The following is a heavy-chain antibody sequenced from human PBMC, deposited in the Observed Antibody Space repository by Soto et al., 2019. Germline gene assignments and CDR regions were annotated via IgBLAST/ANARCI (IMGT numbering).Heavy chain of an antibody. Sequence: GGSLRLSCSASGFTFSSYAMHWVRQAPGKGLEYVSAISSNGGSTYYADSVKGRFTISRDNSKNTLYLQMSSLRAEDTAVYYCVTGYCSSTSCYGGDYYYYYGMDVWGQGTTVTVSS. J-gene: IGHJ6*02. CDR3: VTGYCSSTSCYGGDYYYYYGMDV. CDR1: GFTFSSYA. D-gene: IGHD2-2*01. CDR2: ISSNGGST. V-gene: IGHV3-64D*08.